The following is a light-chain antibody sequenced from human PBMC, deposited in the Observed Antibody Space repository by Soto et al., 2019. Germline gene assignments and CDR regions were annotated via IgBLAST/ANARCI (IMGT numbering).Light chain of an antibody. CDR2: AAS. CDR1: QYINNH. V-gene: IGKV1-39*01. J-gene: IGKJ4*01. Sequence: DIQMTQSPSSLSASVGDRVTITCRASQYINNHLNWYQQKPGRAPRLLIYAASTLQSGVPSRFSGSGSATDFTLAISSLQPEDFATYFCQQSQSTPLTFGGGTKVDIK. CDR3: QQSQSTPLT.